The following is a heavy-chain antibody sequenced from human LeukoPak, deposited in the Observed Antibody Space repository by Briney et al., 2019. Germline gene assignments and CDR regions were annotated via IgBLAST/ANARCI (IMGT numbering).Heavy chain of an antibody. CDR1: GYSISIGYY. Sequence: PSETLSLTCTVSGYSISIGYYWGWIRQPPGKGLEWIGSTSHSGSTYYNPSLKSRVTISVDTSKNQFSLKLSSVTAADTAVYYCARDTFTWQQFDYWGQGTLVTVSS. CDR3: ARDTFTWQQFDY. V-gene: IGHV4-38-2*02. CDR2: TSHSGST. D-gene: IGHD1/OR15-1a*01. J-gene: IGHJ4*02.